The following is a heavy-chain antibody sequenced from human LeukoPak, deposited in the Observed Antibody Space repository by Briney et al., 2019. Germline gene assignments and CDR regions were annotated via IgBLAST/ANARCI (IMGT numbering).Heavy chain of an antibody. D-gene: IGHD2-2*01. V-gene: IGHV3-30*01. CDR1: GFTFSSYA. J-gene: IGHJ4*02. Sequence: GGSLRLSCAASGFTFSSYAMHWVRQAPGKGLEWVAVISYDGSNKYYADSVKGRFTISRDNSKNTLYLQMNSLRAEDTAVYYCASTVVPAAMFGQPLDYWGQGTLVTVSS. CDR3: ASTVVPAAMFGQPLDY. CDR2: ISYDGSNK.